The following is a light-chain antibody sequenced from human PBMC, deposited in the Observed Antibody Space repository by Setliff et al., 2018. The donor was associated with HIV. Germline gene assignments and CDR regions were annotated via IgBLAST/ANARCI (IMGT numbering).Light chain of an antibody. V-gene: IGLV2-14*03. CDR1: SSDVGGYDY. J-gene: IGLJ1*01. CDR2: DVN. Sequence: QSVLTQPASVSGSPGQSITISCTGTSSDVGGYDYVSWYQQHPGKAPKLMIYDVNNRPSGVSNRFSGSKSGDTASLTISGLQAEDEADYYCNSYTSNITGVFGTGTKVTVL. CDR3: NSYTSNITGV.